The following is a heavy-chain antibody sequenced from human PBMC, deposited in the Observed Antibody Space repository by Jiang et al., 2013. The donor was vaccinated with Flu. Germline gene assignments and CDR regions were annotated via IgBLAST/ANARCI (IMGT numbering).Heavy chain of an antibody. Sequence: GSGLVKPSETLSLTCTVSGGSLSSYYWSWIRQPPGKGLEWIGYIYYSGSTNYNPSLKSRVTISVDTSKNQFSLKLSSVTAADTAVHYCARGGIVGVEAATPSDAFDIWGPRDNGHRLF. CDR3: ARGGIVGVEAATPSDAFDI. D-gene: IGHD2-15*01. J-gene: IGHJ3*02. CDR1: GGSLSSYY. V-gene: IGHV4-59*01. CDR2: IYYSGST.